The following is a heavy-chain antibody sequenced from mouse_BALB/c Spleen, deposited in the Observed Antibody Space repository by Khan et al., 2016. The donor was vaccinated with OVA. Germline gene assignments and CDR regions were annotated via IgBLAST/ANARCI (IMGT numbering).Heavy chain of an antibody. CDR1: GFSLITYG. CDR3: AREAAYYGDYEAMDY. Sequence: QVQLKESGPGLVAPSQSLSITCTVSGFSLITYGVHWVRQSPGKGLEWLGVIWAGGRTNYNSAFMSRLSISTDNSKSQVFLKMHSLQTDDTAMYYCAREAAYYGDYEAMDYWGQGTSVTVSS. CDR2: IWAGGRT. J-gene: IGHJ4*01. V-gene: IGHV2-9*02. D-gene: IGHD2-13*01.